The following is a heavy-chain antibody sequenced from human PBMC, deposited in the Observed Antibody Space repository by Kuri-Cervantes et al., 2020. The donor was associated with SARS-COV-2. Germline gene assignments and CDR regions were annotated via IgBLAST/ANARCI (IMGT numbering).Heavy chain of an antibody. V-gene: IGHV5-10-1*01. CDR2: IDPSDSYT. CDR1: GYSFTSYW. D-gene: IGHD1-26*01. J-gene: IGHJ4*02. Sequence: GGSLRLSCKGSGYSFTSYWISWMRQMPGKGLEWMGRIDPSDSYTNYSPSFQGHVTISADKSISSAYLQWSSLKASDTAMYYCARHDKTGGSLTTDYWGQGTLVTVSS. CDR3: ARHDKTGGSLTTDY.